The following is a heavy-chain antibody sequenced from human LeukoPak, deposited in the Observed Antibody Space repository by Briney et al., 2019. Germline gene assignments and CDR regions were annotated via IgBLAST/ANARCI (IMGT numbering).Heavy chain of an antibody. CDR3: ARVNNWNFYFGY. V-gene: IGHV4-61*01. CDR2: VYYSGST. Sequence: SETLSLTCTVSGGSASSGSYYWSWIRQPPGKGLEWIGYVYYSGSTNYNPSLKSRVTISVDTSKNQFSLKLSSVTAADTAVYYCARVNNWNFYFGYWGQGTLVTVSS. J-gene: IGHJ4*02. D-gene: IGHD1-7*01. CDR1: GGSASSGSYY.